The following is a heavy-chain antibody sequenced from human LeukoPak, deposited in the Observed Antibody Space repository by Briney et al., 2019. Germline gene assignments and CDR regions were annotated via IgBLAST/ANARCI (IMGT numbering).Heavy chain of an antibody. Sequence: GASVKVSCKASGYTFSNYDINWVRQATGQGLEWMGWMNPNSGNTGYAQKFQGRVTITADESTSTAYMELSSLRSEDTAVYYCARVAAPASFGRMPTNYYYYYMDVWGKGTTVTISS. CDR2: MNPNSGNT. CDR3: ARVAAPASFGRMPTNYYYYYMDV. D-gene: IGHD2-2*01. V-gene: IGHV1-8*01. CDR1: GYTFSNYD. J-gene: IGHJ6*03.